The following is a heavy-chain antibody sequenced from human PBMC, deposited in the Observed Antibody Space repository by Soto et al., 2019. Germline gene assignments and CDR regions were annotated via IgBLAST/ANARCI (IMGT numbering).Heavy chain of an antibody. CDR1: GYTFISYP. J-gene: IGHJ4*02. Sequence: DTVKVSCKASGYTFISYPMHWVRQAPGQRPEWMGWINAGDDKTQYSQKFQGRVTITRDTSASTGYMELSSLRSEDTAVYYCARDPGNMVRGVIPYFDYWGQGNLVTVSS. V-gene: IGHV1-3*01. D-gene: IGHD3-10*01. CDR2: INAGDDKT. CDR3: ARDPGNMVRGVIPYFDY.